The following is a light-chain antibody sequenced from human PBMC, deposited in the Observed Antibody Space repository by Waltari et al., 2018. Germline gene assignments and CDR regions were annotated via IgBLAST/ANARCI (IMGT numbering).Light chain of an antibody. J-gene: IGLJ2*01. CDR2: DVS. CDR3: NSYSSSSSLVL. CDR1: SSDVGTYNY. V-gene: IGLV2-14*03. Sequence: QSALTQPASVSGSPGQSITIPCTGTSSDVGTYNYGSGYQQHPGKAPKLMIYDVSNRPSGVSDRFSGSKSGNTASLTISGLQAEDEADYYCNSYSSSSSLVLFGGGTKLTVV.